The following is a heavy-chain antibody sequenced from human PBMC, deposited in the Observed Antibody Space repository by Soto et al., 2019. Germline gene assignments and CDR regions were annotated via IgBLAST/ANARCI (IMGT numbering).Heavy chain of an antibody. CDR3: ARDRRHYGSGSYYTDY. D-gene: IGHD3-10*01. CDR1: GFTVSSNY. J-gene: IGHJ4*02. V-gene: IGHV3-53*04. CDR2: IYSGGST. Sequence: GGSLRLSCAASGFTVSSNYMSWVRQAPGKGLEWVSVIYSGGSTYYADSVKGRFTISRHNSKNTLYLQMNSLRAEDTAVYYCARDRRHYGSGSYYTDYWGQGTPVTVSS.